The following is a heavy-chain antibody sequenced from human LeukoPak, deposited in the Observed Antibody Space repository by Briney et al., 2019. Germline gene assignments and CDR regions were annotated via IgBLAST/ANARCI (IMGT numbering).Heavy chain of an antibody. D-gene: IGHD2-21*01. Sequence: ASVKVSCKVSGYTLTELSMHWVRQAPGKGLEWMGGFDPEDGEAIYAQKFQGRVTMTEDTSTDTDYMELSSLRSEVTVVYYCATVVGVVSMDVWGQGTTVTVSS. V-gene: IGHV1-24*01. CDR3: ATVVGVVSMDV. CDR1: GYTLTELS. J-gene: IGHJ6*02. CDR2: FDPEDGEA.